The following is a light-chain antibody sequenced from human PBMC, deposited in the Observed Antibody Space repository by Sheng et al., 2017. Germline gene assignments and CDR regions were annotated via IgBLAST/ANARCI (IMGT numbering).Light chain of an antibody. CDR1: TSNIGTNT. Sequence: QSVVTQPPSASGTPGQRVTISCSGTTSNIGTNTVNWYQQLPGTAPKLLIYSDNQRPSGVPDRFSGSKSGTSASLAISGLRSEDEADYYCAAWDDSLSGWVFGGGTKLTVL. J-gene: IGLJ3*02. V-gene: IGLV1-44*01. CDR3: AAWDDSLSGWV. CDR2: SDN.